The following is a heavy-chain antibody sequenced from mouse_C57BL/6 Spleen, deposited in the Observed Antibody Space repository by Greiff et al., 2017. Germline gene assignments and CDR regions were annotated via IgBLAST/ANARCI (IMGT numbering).Heavy chain of an antibody. V-gene: IGHV1-15*01. Sequence: VQLQQSGAELVRPGASVTLSCKASGYTFTDYEMHWVKQTPVHGLEWIGAIDPETGGTAYNQKVKGKAILTADKSSSTAYMELRSLTSEDSAVYYCTRTGAYWGQGTLVTVSA. CDR2: IDPETGGT. CDR1: GYTFTDYE. CDR3: TRTGAY. J-gene: IGHJ3*01.